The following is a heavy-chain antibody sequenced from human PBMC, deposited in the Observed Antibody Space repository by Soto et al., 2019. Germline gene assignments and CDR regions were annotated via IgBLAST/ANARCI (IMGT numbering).Heavy chain of an antibody. Sequence: QVQLVQSGAEVKKPGSSVKVSCKASGGTFSNYAISWVRQAPGQGLEWMGGITPIFGTANSAQKFQGRVTITADESTSTAYMELSSLRSEDTAVYYWGRANVGATFGHYYYGMDVWGQGTTVTVSS. D-gene: IGHD3-10*01. CDR1: GGTFSNYA. CDR3: GRANVGATFGHYYYGMDV. J-gene: IGHJ6*02. V-gene: IGHV1-69*12. CDR2: ITPIFGTA.